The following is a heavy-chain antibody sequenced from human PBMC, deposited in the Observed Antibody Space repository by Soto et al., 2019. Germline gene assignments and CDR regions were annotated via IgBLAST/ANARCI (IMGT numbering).Heavy chain of an antibody. CDR1: GYTFTGYY. CDR2: INPNSGGT. Sequence: GASVKVSCKASGYTFTGYYMHWVRQAPGQGLEWMGWINPNSGGTNYAQKFQGRVTMTRDTSISTAYMELSRLRSDDTAVYYCARGSRSSGWSGNWFDPWGQGTLGTVSS. D-gene: IGHD6-19*01. CDR3: ARGSRSSGWSGNWFDP. V-gene: IGHV1-2*02. J-gene: IGHJ5*02.